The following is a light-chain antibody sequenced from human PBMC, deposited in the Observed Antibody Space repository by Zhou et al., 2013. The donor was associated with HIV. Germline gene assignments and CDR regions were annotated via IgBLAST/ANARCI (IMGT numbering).Light chain of an antibody. CDR3: LQSYTAPYT. CDR1: QDINKY. Sequence: DIQMTQSPSSLSAVVGDRVTITCQASQDINKYLNWYQQKPGKAPKLLIYDASNLETGVPSRFSGSGSGTEFTLTISSLQREDLVTYYCLQSYTAPYTFGQGTRLDMK. CDR2: DAS. J-gene: IGKJ2*01. V-gene: IGKV1-39*01.